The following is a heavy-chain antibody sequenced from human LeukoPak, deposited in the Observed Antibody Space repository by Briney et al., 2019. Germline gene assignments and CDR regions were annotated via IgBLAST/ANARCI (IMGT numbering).Heavy chain of an antibody. Sequence: PSETLSLTCAVRGGSFSGYYWSWIRQPPGKGLEWIGEINHSGSTNYNPSLKSRVTISVDTSKNQFSLKLSSVTAADTAVYYCARVPTSAWDFDYWGQGTLVTVSS. V-gene: IGHV4-34*01. CDR3: ARVPTSAWDFDY. D-gene: IGHD7-27*01. CDR2: INHSGST. CDR1: GGSFSGYY. J-gene: IGHJ4*02.